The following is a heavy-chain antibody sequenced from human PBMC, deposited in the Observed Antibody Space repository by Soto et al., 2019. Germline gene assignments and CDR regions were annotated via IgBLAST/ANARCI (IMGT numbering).Heavy chain of an antibody. D-gene: IGHD6-13*01. V-gene: IGHV4-4*02. CDR2: IYHSGST. CDR3: ARVHSFRTRIARSGGMGLDY. CDR1: GGSISSDNW. J-gene: IGHJ4*02. Sequence: SETLSLTCAVSGGSISSDNWWTWVRQTPGKGLEWIGEIYHSGSTNYNPSLKSRVTISLDKSKNQISLTLNSVSAADTAVYYCARVHSFRTRIARSGGMGLDYWGQGFLVTVSS.